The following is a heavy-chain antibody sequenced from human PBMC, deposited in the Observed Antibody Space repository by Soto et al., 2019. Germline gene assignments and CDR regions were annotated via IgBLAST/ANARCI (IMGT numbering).Heavy chain of an antibody. J-gene: IGHJ6*02. CDR3: AREWIPDYYYGMDV. CDR2: IYYSGST. CDR1: GGSISSGGYY. V-gene: IGHV4-31*03. D-gene: IGHD5-12*01. Sequence: QVQLQESGPGLVKPSQTLSLTCTVSGGSISSGGYYWSWIRQHPGKGLEWIGYIYYSGSTYYNPSLKRRVTISVDTSKNQFSLKLSSVTAADTAVYYCAREWIPDYYYGMDVWGQGTTVTVSS.